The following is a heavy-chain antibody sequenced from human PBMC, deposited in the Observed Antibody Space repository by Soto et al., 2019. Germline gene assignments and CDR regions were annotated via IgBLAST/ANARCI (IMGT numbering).Heavy chain of an antibody. CDR3: AKARGYSYGLGIDY. D-gene: IGHD5-18*01. Sequence: PGGSLRLSCAASGFTFSSYGMHWVRQAPGKGLEWVAVISYDGSNKYYADSVKGRFTISRDNSKNTLYLQMNSLRAEDTAVYYCAKARGYSYGLGIDYWGQGTLVTVSS. CDR1: GFTFSSYG. J-gene: IGHJ4*02. CDR2: ISYDGSNK. V-gene: IGHV3-30*18.